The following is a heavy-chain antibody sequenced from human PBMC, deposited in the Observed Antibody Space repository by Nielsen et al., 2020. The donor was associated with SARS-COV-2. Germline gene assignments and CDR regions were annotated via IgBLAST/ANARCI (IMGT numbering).Heavy chain of an antibody. CDR2: INPSGGST. Sequence: ASVKVSCKASGYTFTSYYMHWVRQAPGQGLEWMGIINPSGGSTSYAQKFQGRVTTTRDTSTSTVYMELSSLRSEDTAVYYCARDDWSGYFDYWGQGTLVTVSS. CDR1: GYTFTSYY. J-gene: IGHJ4*02. CDR3: ARDDWSGYFDY. V-gene: IGHV1-46*01. D-gene: IGHD3-3*01.